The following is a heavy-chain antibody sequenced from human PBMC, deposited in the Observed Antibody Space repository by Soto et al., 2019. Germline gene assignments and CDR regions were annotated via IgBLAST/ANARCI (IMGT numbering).Heavy chain of an antibody. CDR3: ARNHDS. Sequence: PSETLSLTCTVSGGSISSYYWSWIRQPPGKGLEWIGYIYYSGSTNYNPSLKSRVTISVDTSKNQFSLKLSSVTAADTAVYYCARNHDSWGQEPRVTVSS. CDR1: GGSISSYY. J-gene: IGHJ4*02. V-gene: IGHV4-59*08. CDR2: IYYSGST.